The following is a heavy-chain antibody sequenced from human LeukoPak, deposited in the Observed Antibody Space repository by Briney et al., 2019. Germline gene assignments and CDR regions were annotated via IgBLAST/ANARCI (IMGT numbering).Heavy chain of an antibody. CDR3: ARVPRGYSSSWYWDY. J-gene: IGHJ4*02. D-gene: IGHD6-13*01. CDR1: GYTFTSYG. CDR2: ISAYNGNT. V-gene: IGHV1-18*01. Sequence: ASVKVSCKASGYTFTSYGISWVRQAPGQGLEWMGWISAYNGNTNYAQKLQGRVTMTTDTSTSTAYMELRSLRSDDTAVYYCARVPRGYSSSWYWDYWGQGTLVTVS.